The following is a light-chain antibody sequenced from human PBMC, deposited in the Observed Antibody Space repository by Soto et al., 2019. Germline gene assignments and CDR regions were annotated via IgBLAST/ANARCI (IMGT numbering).Light chain of an antibody. CDR3: QKYNSAPLT. Sequence: DIQMTQSPSSLSASVGDRVTITCRASQGISNNLAWYQQKPGKVPKLLIYAASTLQSGLPSRFSGSGSGTDFTLTISRLQPEDVATYYCQKYNSAPLTFGGGTKVEIK. J-gene: IGKJ4*01. CDR1: QGISNN. CDR2: AAS. V-gene: IGKV1-27*01.